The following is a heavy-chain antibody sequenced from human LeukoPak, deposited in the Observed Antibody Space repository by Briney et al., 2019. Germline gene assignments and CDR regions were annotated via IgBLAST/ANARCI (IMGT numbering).Heavy chain of an antibody. Sequence: GGSLRLSCAASGFTFSDYAMSWVRQAPGKALEWVSAITSGSGTTYYAGSVKGRFTISRDNSKNTLYLQMNSLRAEDTAVYYCARDPPRAAWVFDYWGQGTLVSVSS. V-gene: IGHV3-23*01. CDR3: ARDPPRAAWVFDY. CDR1: GFTFSDYA. D-gene: IGHD6-25*01. CDR2: ITSGSGTT. J-gene: IGHJ4*02.